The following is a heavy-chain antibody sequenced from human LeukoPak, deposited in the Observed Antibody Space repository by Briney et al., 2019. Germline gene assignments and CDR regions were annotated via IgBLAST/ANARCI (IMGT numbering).Heavy chain of an antibody. J-gene: IGHJ3*02. Sequence: ASVKVSYKASGYTFTSYDMHWVRQAPGQGLEWMGIINPSGVSTSYAQKFQGRVRMTRDTSTGTVSMELSSMRSEDTAVYYCASPNPWYNWTTPHAFDIWGQGTMVTVSS. V-gene: IGHV1-46*01. CDR3: ASPNPWYNWTTPHAFDI. D-gene: IGHD1-1*01. CDR1: GYTFTSYD. CDR2: INPSGVST.